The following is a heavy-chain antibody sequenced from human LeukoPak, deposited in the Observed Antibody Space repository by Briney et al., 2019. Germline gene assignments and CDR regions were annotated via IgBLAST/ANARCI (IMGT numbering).Heavy chain of an antibody. CDR2: MNPDSGGTT. D-gene: IGHD3-9*01. Sequence: GASVKVSCKASGYTFTTYDLNWVRQATGQGLEWMGWMNPDSGGTTSYAQKFQGRVTMTRDTSTSTVYMELSSLRSEDTAVYYCARCGEPSYDILTGYSRFDNWGQGTLVTVSS. V-gene: IGHV1-8*01. CDR3: ARCGEPSYDILTGYSRFDN. CDR1: GYTFTTYD. J-gene: IGHJ4*02.